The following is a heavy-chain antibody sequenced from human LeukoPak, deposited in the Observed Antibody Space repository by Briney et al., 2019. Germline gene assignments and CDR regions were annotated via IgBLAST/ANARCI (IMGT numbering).Heavy chain of an antibody. D-gene: IGHD5-18*01. CDR2: IYPGDSDT. Sequence: GESLKISCKASGYNFPAYWIAWVRQMPGKGLEWMGIIYPGDSDTKYNPSFQGQVTISADKSISTAYLQWNSLKASDTAMYYCARSGARIQLFDYYMDVWGKGTTVTVSS. V-gene: IGHV5-51*01. CDR3: ARSGARIQLFDYYMDV. J-gene: IGHJ6*03. CDR1: GYNFPAYW.